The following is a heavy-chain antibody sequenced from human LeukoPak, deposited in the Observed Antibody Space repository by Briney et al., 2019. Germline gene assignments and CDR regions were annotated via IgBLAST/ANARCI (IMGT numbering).Heavy chain of an antibody. Sequence: GWSLRLSCAVSGFTFSDYYMSGIRQAPGKGLEWVSYISSSSSYTNYADSVKGRFTISRDNAKNALYLQMNRLRAEDRAVYYCAGAPGLSSSWSRGMDVWGQGTTVTVSS. D-gene: IGHD6-13*01. J-gene: IGHJ6*02. V-gene: IGHV3-11*05. CDR1: GFTFSDYY. CDR2: ISSSSSYT. CDR3: AGAPGLSSSWSRGMDV.